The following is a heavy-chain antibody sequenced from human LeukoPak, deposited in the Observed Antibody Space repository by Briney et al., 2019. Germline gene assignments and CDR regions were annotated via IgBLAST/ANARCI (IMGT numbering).Heavy chain of an antibody. CDR1: GFTFSSYA. Sequence: GGSLRLSCAASGFTFSSYAMSWVRQAPGKGLEWVADISGSGGSTYYADSVKGRFTISRDNSKNTLYLQMNSLRAEDTDVYYCAKGGKSKIFAYNLDAAFDIWGQGTMVTVSS. D-gene: IGHD5-24*01. CDR3: AKGGKSKIFAYNLDAAFDI. J-gene: IGHJ3*02. CDR2: ISGSGGST. V-gene: IGHV3-23*01.